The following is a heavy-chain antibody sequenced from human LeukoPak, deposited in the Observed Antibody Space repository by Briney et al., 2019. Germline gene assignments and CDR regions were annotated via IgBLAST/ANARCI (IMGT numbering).Heavy chain of an antibody. CDR2: INHSGST. J-gene: IGHJ6*02. V-gene: IGHV4-34*01. CDR1: GGSFSGYY. D-gene: IGHD2-21*02. Sequence: SETLSLTCAVYGGSFSGYYWSWIRQPPGQGLEWIGEINHSGSTNYNPSLKSRVTISVDTSKNQFSLKLSSVTAADTAVYYCHQYCGGDCPLYYYYGMDVWGQGTTVTVSS. CDR3: HQYCGGDCPLYYYYGMDV.